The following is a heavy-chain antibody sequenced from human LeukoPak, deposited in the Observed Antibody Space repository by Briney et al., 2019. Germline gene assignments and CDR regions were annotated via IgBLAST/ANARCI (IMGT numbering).Heavy chain of an antibody. D-gene: IGHD3-10*01. V-gene: IGHV4-34*01. CDR1: GGSFSGYY. J-gene: IGHJ5*02. Sequence: PSETLSLTCAVYGGSFSGYYWSWIRQPPGKGLEWIGEINHSGSTNYNPSLKSRVTISVDTSKNQFSLKLSSVTAADTAVYYCARDYSRAYGSGSYYNSNWFDPWGQGTLVTVSS. CDR2: INHSGST. CDR3: ARDYSRAYGSGSYYNSNWFDP.